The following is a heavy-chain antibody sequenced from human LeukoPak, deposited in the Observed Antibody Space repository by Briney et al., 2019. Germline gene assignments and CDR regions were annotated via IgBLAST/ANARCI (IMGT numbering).Heavy chain of an antibody. D-gene: IGHD4-17*01. CDR3: TTDPGYGDKIDY. V-gene: IGHV3-15*01. Sequence: PGASLRLSCAASGFTFSSYAMSWVRQAPGKGLEWVGRIKSKTDGGTTDYAAPVKGRFTISRDDSKNTLYLQMNSLRTEDTAVYYCTTDPGYGDKIDYWGQGTLVTVSS. CDR1: GFTFSSYA. J-gene: IGHJ4*02. CDR2: IKSKTDGGTT.